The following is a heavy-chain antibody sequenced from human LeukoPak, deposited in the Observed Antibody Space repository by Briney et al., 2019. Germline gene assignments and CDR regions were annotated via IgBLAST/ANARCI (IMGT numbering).Heavy chain of an antibody. J-gene: IGHJ4*02. CDR1: GYTSTSYG. CDR3: ARAKEWELPYYFDY. CDR2: ISAYNGNT. Sequence: ASVKVSCKASGYTSTSYGISWVRQAPGQGLEWMGWISAYNGNTNYAQKLQGRVTMTTDTSTSTAYMELRSLRSDDTAVYYCARAKEWELPYYFDYWGQGTPVTVSS. D-gene: IGHD1-26*01. V-gene: IGHV1-18*01.